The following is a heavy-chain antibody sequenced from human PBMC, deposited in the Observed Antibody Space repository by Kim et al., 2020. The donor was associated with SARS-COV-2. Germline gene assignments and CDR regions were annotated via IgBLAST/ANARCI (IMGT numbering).Heavy chain of an antibody. V-gene: IGHV3-66*01. CDR2: DKT. Sequence: DKTDYVESVKGRLTIAREKSKNALYLQMSSLRVEDTAVYYCATNLAAAGVVWGQGALVTVSA. J-gene: IGHJ4*02. CDR3: ATNLAAAGVV. D-gene: IGHD6-13*01.